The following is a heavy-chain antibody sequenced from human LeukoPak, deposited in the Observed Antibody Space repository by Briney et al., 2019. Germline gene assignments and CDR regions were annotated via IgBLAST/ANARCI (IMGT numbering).Heavy chain of an antibody. CDR3: ARTDSSGYLNY. CDR1: GGSFSGYY. V-gene: IGHV4-34*01. D-gene: IGHD3-22*01. CDR2: INHSGST. Sequence: SETLSLTCAVYGGSFSGYYWSWIRQPPGKGLEWIGEINHSGSTNYNPSLKGRVTISVDTSKNQFSLKLSSVTAADTAVYYCARTDSSGYLNYWGQGTLVTVSS. J-gene: IGHJ4*02.